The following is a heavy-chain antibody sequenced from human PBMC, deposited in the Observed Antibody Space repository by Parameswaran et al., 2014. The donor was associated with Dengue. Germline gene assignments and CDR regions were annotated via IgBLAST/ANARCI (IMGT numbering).Heavy chain of an antibody. Sequence: VRQAPGKGLEWVAVISYDGSNKYYADSVKGRFTISRDNSKNTLYLQMNSLRAEDTAVYYCARDLYRVRGVNPGLTRLYYYYGMDVWGQGTTVTVSS. V-gene: IGHV3-30-3*01. CDR2: ISYDGSNK. D-gene: IGHD3-10*01. J-gene: IGHJ6*02. CDR3: ARDLYRVRGVNPGLTRLYYYYGMDV.